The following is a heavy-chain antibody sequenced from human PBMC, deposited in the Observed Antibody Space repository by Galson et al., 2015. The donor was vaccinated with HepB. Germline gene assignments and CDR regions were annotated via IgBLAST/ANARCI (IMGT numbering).Heavy chain of an antibody. CDR1: GFTFSSYS. CDR2: ISSSSSYI. V-gene: IGHV3-21*01. CDR3: ARDLEVVVKRGDY. D-gene: IGHD3-22*01. J-gene: IGHJ4*02. Sequence: SLRLSCAASGFTFSSYSMNWVRQAPGKGLEWVSSISSSSSYIYYADSVKGRFTISRDNAKNSLYLQMNSLRAEDTAVYYCARDLEVVVKRGDYWGQGTLVTVSS.